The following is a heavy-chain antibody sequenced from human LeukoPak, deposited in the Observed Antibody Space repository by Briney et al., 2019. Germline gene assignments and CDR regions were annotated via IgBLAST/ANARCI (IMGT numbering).Heavy chain of an antibody. J-gene: IGHJ6*03. CDR3: AKASYGDYWDYYYYYMDV. V-gene: IGHV3-23*01. CDR2: ISGSGGST. CDR1: GFTFSSYA. Sequence: PGGSLRLSCAASGFTFSSYAMSWVRQAPGKGLEWVSAISGSGGSTYYADSVKGRFTISRDNSKNTLYLQMNSLRAEDTAVYYCAKASYGDYWDYYYYYMDVWAKGPRSPSP. D-gene: IGHD4-17*01.